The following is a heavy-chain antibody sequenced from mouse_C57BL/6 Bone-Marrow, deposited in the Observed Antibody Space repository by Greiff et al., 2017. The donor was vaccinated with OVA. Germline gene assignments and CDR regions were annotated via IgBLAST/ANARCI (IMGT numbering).Heavy chain of an antibody. D-gene: IGHD3-2*02. CDR2: IYPRSGNT. V-gene: IGHV1-81*01. CDR1: GYTFTSYG. CDR3: ARGPRQLRRAWFAD. J-gene: IGHJ3*01. Sequence: VQLQQSGAELARPGASVKLSCKASGYTFTSYGISWVKQRTGQGLEWIGEIYPRSGNTYYNEKFKGKATLTADKSSSTAYMELRSLTSEDSAVYFCARGPRQLRRAWFADWGQGTLVTVSA.